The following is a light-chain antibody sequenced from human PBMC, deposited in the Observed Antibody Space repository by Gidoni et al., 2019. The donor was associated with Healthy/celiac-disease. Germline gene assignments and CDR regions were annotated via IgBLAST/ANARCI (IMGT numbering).Light chain of an antibody. J-gene: IGKJ1*01. Sequence: DIQMTQSPSTLSASVGDRVTITCRASKSISSWLAWYQQKPGKAPKLLIYKASSLESGVPSRFSGSGSGTEFTLTISSLQPDDFATYYCQQYNSYSPTWTFGQGTKVEIK. CDR1: KSISSW. V-gene: IGKV1-5*03. CDR2: KAS. CDR3: QQYNSYSPTWT.